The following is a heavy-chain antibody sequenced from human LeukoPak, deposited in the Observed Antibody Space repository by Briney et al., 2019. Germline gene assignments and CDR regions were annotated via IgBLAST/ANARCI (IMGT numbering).Heavy chain of an antibody. CDR1: GFTFSSYA. CDR3: ARDLAGAHTY. D-gene: IGHD3-10*01. CDR2: ISYDGSNK. V-gene: IGHV3-30-3*01. J-gene: IGHJ4*02. Sequence: GGSLRLSCAASGFTFSSYAMHWVRQAPGKGLEWVAVISYDGSNKYYADSVKGRFTISRDNSKNTLYLQMNSLRAEDTAVYYCARDLAGAHTYWGQGTLVTVSS.